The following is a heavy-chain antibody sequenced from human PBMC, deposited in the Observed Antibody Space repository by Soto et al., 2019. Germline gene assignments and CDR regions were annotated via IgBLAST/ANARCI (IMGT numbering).Heavy chain of an antibody. Sequence: QVQLVESGGGVVQPGRSLRLSCAASGFTFSDYAMHWVRQAPGKGLEWVTVISYDGSNKYYADSVKGRFTISRDNSKNTLYLQMNSLRAEDTSVYYCARVKDSSGYRIDYWGQGTLVPVSS. CDR2: ISYDGSNK. CDR1: GFTFSDYA. V-gene: IGHV3-30-3*01. CDR3: ARVKDSSGYRIDY. J-gene: IGHJ4*02. D-gene: IGHD3-22*01.